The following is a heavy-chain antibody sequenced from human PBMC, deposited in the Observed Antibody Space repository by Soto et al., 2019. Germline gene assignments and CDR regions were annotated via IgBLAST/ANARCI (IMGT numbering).Heavy chain of an antibody. V-gene: IGHV4-34*01. D-gene: IGHD3-10*01. CDR2: INHSGST. CDR1: GGSFSGYY. J-gene: IGHJ6*02. Sequence: SSETLSLTCAVYGGSFSGYYWSWIRQPPGKGLEWIGEINHSGSTNYNPSLKSRVTISVDTSKNQFSLKLSSVTAADTAVYYCAREGSFTMVRGEDYYGMDVWGQGTTVTVSS. CDR3: AREGSFTMVRGEDYYGMDV.